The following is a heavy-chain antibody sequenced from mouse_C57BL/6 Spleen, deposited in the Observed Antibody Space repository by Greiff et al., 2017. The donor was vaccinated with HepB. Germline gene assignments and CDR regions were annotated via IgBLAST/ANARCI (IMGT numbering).Heavy chain of an antibody. CDR2: IYPGSGST. CDR1: GYTFTSYW. V-gene: IGHV1-55*01. D-gene: IGHD3-2*02. Sequence: QVQLQQPGAELVKPGASVKMSCKASGYTFTSYWITWVKQRPGQGLEWIGDIYPGSGSTNYNEKFKSKATLTVDTSSGTAYMQLSSLTSEDSAVYYCARGSSGYGAMDYWGQGTSVTVS. CDR3: ARGSSGYGAMDY. J-gene: IGHJ4*01.